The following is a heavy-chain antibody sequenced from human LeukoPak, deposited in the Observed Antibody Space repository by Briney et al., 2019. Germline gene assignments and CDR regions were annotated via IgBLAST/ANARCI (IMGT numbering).Heavy chain of an antibody. J-gene: IGHJ4*02. Sequence: PGGSLRLSCAASGFTFSSYAMHWVRQAPGKGLEWVAVISYDGSNRFYRDSLKGRFTISRDNSKNTLYLQMNSLRAEDTAVYYCAAEVVWFGELFGLDYWGQGSLVTVSS. CDR1: GFTFSSYA. CDR2: ISYDGSNR. D-gene: IGHD3-10*01. V-gene: IGHV3-30*04. CDR3: AAEVVWFGELFGLDY.